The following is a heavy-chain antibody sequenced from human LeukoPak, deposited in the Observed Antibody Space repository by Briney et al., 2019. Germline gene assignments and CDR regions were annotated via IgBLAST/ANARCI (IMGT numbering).Heavy chain of an antibody. J-gene: IGHJ4*02. CDR2: IKEDGSEK. V-gene: IGHV3-7*03. CDR1: GFTFSRYW. Sequence: PGGSLRLSCVASGFTFSRYWMSWAPQAPGKGLQWVANIKEDGSEKYYVDSVKGRFTISRDNAKNSLYLHMISLRAEDTAVYYCARTGDSHYWGQGTLVTVSS. CDR3: ARTGDSHY. D-gene: IGHD7-27*01.